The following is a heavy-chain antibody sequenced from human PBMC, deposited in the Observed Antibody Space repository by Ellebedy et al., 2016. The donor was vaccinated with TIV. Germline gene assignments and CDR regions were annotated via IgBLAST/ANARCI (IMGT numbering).Heavy chain of an antibody. CDR1: GGPISSYY. CDR3: ARDDYDGSGDFYYGMDV. D-gene: IGHD3-22*01. V-gene: IGHV4-59*01. Sequence: MPSETLSLTCTVSGGPISSYYWTWIRQSPGKGLEWIGYIYYSGTTKYNPSLKSRVTISLDTPKNQFSLKLNSVTAADTAEYFCARDDYDGSGDFYYGMDVWGQGTTVTVSS. CDR2: IYYSGTT. J-gene: IGHJ6*02.